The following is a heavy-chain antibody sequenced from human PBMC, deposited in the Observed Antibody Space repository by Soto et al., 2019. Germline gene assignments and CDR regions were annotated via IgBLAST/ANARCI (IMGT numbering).Heavy chain of an antibody. V-gene: IGHV3-23*01. D-gene: IGHD2-8*02. Sequence: GGSLRLSCAASGFTFGNYAMSWVRQAPGKGLQWVSAIGGTGNNIYYADSVKGRFIISRDKSKNTLYLQMNSLRAEDTAVYYCAKATATGGGAFDICGQGTMVTVSS. CDR3: AKATATGGGAFDI. J-gene: IGHJ3*02. CDR1: GFTFGNYA. CDR2: IGGTGNNI.